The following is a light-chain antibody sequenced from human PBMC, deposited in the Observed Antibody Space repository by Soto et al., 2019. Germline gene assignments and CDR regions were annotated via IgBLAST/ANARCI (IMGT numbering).Light chain of an antibody. CDR2: AHT. CDR1: SSNIGAGYD. J-gene: IGLJ2*01. Sequence: QSVLTQPPSVSGAPGQRVIISCTGTSSNIGAGYDVHWYQHLPGATPRLLIYAHTYRPAGVPDRFIGSKSGTSASLAITGLQVEDEADYYSQSYDSSLSVVFGGGTKLTVL. CDR3: QSYDSSLSVV. V-gene: IGLV1-40*01.